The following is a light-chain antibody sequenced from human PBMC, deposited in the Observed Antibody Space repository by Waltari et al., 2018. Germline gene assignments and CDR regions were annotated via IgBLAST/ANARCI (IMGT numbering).Light chain of an antibody. J-gene: IGLJ1*01. CDR3: CSYAGIYTYV. V-gene: IGLV2-11*01. CDR1: SRDVGAYNF. CDR2: DVT. Sequence: QSALTQPRSVSGSPGQSVTISCTGTSRDVGAYNFVSWYQHHPGQAPKLLLYDVTKRPSGVPDRFSGSKSANTASLTISGLQAEDDADYFCCSYAGIYTYVFGTGTTVTVL.